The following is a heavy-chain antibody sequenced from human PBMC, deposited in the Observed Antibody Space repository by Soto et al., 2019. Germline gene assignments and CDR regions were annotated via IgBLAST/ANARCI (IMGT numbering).Heavy chain of an antibody. CDR3: ARQAWARLIS. V-gene: IGHV4-4*02. Sequence: QVQLQGSGPGLLKPSETLSLTCAVSGDSISSSVWWLWVRQPPGKGLEWRVEIFHSGSTNYNPTLKSRATMSVDKSKNQFSLNLTSVTAADTAHYYCARQAWARLISWGQGTLVAVSS. D-gene: IGHD1-26*01. J-gene: IGHJ1*01. CDR2: IFHSGST. CDR1: GDSISSSVW.